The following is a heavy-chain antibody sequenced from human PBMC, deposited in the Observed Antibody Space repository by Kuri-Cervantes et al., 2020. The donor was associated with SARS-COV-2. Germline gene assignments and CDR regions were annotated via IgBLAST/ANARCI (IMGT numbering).Heavy chain of an antibody. J-gene: IGHJ6*02. Sequence: GGSLRLSCAASGFTFNRHPMNLVRQEQGKGLEWVSYIHNSLDVIYYADYERGRFTIPRVHARNSLYLQMNSLRVDDTAVYYCTRDQRSGNMAVWGQGTTVTVSS. V-gene: IGHV3-48*03. D-gene: IGHD6-25*01. CDR1: GFTFNRHP. CDR2: IHNSLDVI. CDR3: TRDQRSGNMAV.